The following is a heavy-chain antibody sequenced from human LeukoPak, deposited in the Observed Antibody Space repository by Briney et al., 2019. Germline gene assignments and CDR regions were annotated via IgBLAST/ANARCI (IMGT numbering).Heavy chain of an antibody. V-gene: IGHV4-59*11. Sequence: SKTLSLTCAVSDDSFSSHYWTWIRQPPGKGLEWIGYISYIGSTNYNPSLKSRVTISIDTSKNQYSLKLSSVTAADTAVYYCARAVYYYDSSGYYFYFDYWGQGTLVTVSS. CDR1: DDSFSSHY. CDR3: ARAVYYYDSSGYYFYFDY. CDR2: ISYIGST. J-gene: IGHJ4*02. D-gene: IGHD3-22*01.